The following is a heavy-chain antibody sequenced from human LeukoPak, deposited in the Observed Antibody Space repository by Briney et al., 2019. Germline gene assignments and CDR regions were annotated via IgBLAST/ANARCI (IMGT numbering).Heavy chain of an antibody. CDR2: INPNSGDT. CDR1: GYIFVGYY. V-gene: IGHV1-2*07. J-gene: IGHJ5*02. Sequence: ASVKVSCKASGYIFVGYYIHWVRQAPGQGLEWMGWINPNSGDTNYAHKFQGRVTMTRDTSISTAYMELTRLRSDDTAVYYCARDLDPWGQGTLVTVSS. CDR3: ARDLDP.